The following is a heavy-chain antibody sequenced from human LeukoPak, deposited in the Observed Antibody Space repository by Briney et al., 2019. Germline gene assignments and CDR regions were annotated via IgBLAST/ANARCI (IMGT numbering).Heavy chain of an antibody. V-gene: IGHV3-66*01. D-gene: IGHD3-10*01. CDR1: VFTVCGNY. Sequence: GGSLRLSCAASVFTVCGNYMSWVRDSPGKGLEWLSDIYRGGNTYYADSVKGRFTISRDSSKNTVFLQMDSLRAEDTAVYYCARDPGYGLGVDYGDYWGQGTLVTVSS. CDR2: IYRGGNT. CDR3: ARDPGYGLGVDYGDY. J-gene: IGHJ4*02.